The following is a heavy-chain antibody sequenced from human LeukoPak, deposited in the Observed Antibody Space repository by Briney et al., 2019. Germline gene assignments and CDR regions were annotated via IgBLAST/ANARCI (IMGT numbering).Heavy chain of an antibody. J-gene: IGHJ4*02. CDR3: AKGSVGNADFAS. Sequence: WGSLRLSCAASGFTFSSFSMTWVRQAPGKGLEWVSSIIVSGTTYYADSVKGRFTISRDSFRGTLFLQMDSLRVEDTAVYFCAKGSVGNADFASWGQGALVTVSS. CDR2: IIVSGTT. V-gene: IGHV3-23*01. CDR1: GFTFSSFS. D-gene: IGHD6-25*01.